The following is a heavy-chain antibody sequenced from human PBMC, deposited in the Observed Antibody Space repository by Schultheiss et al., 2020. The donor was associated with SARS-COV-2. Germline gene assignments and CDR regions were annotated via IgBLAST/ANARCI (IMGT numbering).Heavy chain of an antibody. V-gene: IGHV3-23*01. Sequence: GGSLRLSCAASGFTFSSYEMNWVRQAPGKGLEWVSAISGSGGSTYYADSVKGRFTISRDNAKNSLYLQMNTLRAEDTAVYYCAKEGSSSPGDAHSDSWGQGTLVTVSS. D-gene: IGHD2-2*01. CDR3: AKEGSSSPGDAHSDS. J-gene: IGHJ4*02. CDR2: ISGSGGST. CDR1: GFTFSSYE.